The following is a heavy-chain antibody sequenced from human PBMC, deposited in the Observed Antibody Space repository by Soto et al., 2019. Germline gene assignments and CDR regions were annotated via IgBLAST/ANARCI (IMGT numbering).Heavy chain of an antibody. Sequence: QVQLVESGGGVVQPGTSLRLSCVASGFTFSGYAMHWIRQAPGKAPEWVALISSDGSSTLHADSVRGRFTISRDNSRDTLYLQLNSLRPDDTAVFSCARGAYRYFDYWGQGTLVTVSS. CDR1: GFTFSGYA. CDR3: ARGAYRYFDY. J-gene: IGHJ4*02. D-gene: IGHD4-4*01. CDR2: ISSDGSST. V-gene: IGHV3-30-3*01.